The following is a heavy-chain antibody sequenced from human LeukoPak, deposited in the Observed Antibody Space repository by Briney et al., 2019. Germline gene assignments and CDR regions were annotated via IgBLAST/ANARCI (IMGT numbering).Heavy chain of an antibody. J-gene: IGHJ5*02. V-gene: IGHV1-24*01. D-gene: IGHD3-10*01. CDR2: FDPEDGET. CDR3: ARTVFAYGSGSDWFDP. CDR1: GYTLTELS. Sequence: ASVKVSCKVSGYTLTELSMHWVRQAPGKGLEWMGGFDPEDGETIYAQKFQGRVTMTTDTSTSTAYMELRSLRSDDTAVYYCARTVFAYGSGSDWFDPWGQGTLVTVSS.